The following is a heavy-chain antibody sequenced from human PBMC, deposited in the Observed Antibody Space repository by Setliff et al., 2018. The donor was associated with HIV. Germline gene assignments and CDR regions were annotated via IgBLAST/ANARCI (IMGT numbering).Heavy chain of an antibody. D-gene: IGHD5-12*01. CDR1: GFSISSGYY. Sequence: LSLTCAVSGFSISSGYYWGWIRQPPGKGLEWIGTIYHSGTTNYNPSLRSRVTISMETSNTRFSLWLRSATAADTATYFCARLGRAINDGGSSLRLDFWGQGMLVTVSS. CDR2: IYHSGTT. J-gene: IGHJ4*02. CDR3: ARLGRAINDGGSSLRLDF. V-gene: IGHV4-38-2*01.